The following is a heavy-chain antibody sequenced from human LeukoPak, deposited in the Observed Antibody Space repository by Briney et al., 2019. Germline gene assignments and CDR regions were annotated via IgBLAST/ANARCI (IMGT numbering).Heavy chain of an antibody. CDR2: INAGNGNT. Sequence: ASVKVSCKASGYTFTGYYMHWVRQAPGQGLVWMGWINAGNGNTKYSQEFQGRVTITRDTSASTAYMELSSLRSEDMAVYYCARGLKRDGYNLLYFDYWGQGTLVTVSS. CDR1: GYTFTGYY. V-gene: IGHV1-3*03. D-gene: IGHD5-24*01. J-gene: IGHJ4*02. CDR3: ARGLKRDGYNLLYFDY.